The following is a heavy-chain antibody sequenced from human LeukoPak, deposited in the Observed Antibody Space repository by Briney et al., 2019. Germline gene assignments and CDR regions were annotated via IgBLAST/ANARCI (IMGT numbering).Heavy chain of an antibody. V-gene: IGHV3-23*01. CDR1: GFTFSSYA. CDR2: ISGSGGST. J-gene: IGHJ4*02. CDR3: AKDLIAAAGTNYFDY. D-gene: IGHD6-13*01. Sequence: GGSLRLSCAASGFTFSSYAMGWVRQAPGKGLEWVSAISGSGGSTYYADSVKGRFTISRDNSKNTLYLQMNSLRAEDTAVYYCAKDLIAAAGTNYFDYWGQGTLVTVSS.